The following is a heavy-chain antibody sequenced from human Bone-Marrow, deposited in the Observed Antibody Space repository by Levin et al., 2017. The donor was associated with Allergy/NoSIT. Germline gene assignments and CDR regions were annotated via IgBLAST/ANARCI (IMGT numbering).Heavy chain of an antibody. CDR3: RQDQRSNTPGWYGCFDY. J-gene: IGHJ4*02. Sequence: GGSLRLSCAASGFSFSSYAMSWVRQVPGKGPEWVSAISGSGGDTYYADSAKGRFTMSRDNSRNTLYLQMNSLRVEATAIYYGRQDQRSNTPGWYGCFDYWGQGTLVTVSS. D-gene: IGHD2-15*01. CDR2: ISGSGGDT. CDR1: GFSFSSYA. V-gene: IGHV3-23*01.